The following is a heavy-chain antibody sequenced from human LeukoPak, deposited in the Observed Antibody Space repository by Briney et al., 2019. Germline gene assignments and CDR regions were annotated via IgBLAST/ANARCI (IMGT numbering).Heavy chain of an antibody. CDR1: EFTFSSNN. Sequence: GGSLRLSCTASEFTFSSNNMNWVRQAPGKGLEWVSSISRSSSTIYYADSVKGRFAISRDNAKNALYLQMNSLRDEDTAVYYCARDRHYAFDIWGQGTMVTVSS. V-gene: IGHV3-48*02. J-gene: IGHJ3*02. CDR2: ISRSSSTI. CDR3: ARDRHYAFDI.